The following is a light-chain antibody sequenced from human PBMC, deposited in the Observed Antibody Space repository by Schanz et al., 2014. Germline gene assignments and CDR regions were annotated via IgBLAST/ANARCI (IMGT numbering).Light chain of an antibody. CDR1: QSISGYD. CDR3: HQYGTSPFT. Sequence: EIVLTQSPGTLSLSPGERATLSCKASQSISGYDLAWYQQKPGQAPRLLIYGASSRATGIPDRFSGSGSGTDFTLTISRLEPEDFAVYYCHQYGTSPFTFGPGTTVDIK. V-gene: IGKV3-20*01. J-gene: IGKJ3*01. CDR2: GAS.